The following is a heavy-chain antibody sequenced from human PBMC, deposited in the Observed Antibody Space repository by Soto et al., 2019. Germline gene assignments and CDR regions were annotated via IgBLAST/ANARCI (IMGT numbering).Heavy chain of an antibody. J-gene: IGHJ4*02. Sequence: GGSLRLSCAASGFTFSSYGMHWVRQAPGKGLEWVAVISYDGSNKYYADSVKGRFTISRDNSKNALYLQMNSLRVEDTAVYYCTTDSYSSIVSVRFDYWGQGTLVTVSS. V-gene: IGHV3-30*03. D-gene: IGHD1-26*01. CDR2: ISYDGSNK. CDR3: TTDSYSSIVSVRFDY. CDR1: GFTFSSYG.